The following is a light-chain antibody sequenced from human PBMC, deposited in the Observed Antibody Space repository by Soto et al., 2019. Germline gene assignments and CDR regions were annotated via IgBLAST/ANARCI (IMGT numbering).Light chain of an antibody. V-gene: IGLV2-14*01. CDR2: EVN. CDR3: SPATNTDTLVV. J-gene: IGLJ2*01. Sequence: QSALTQPASVSGSPGQSITISCTGTSSDVGAYNYVSWYQQDPGKAPKLMIYEVNNRPSGSSNRFSGSKSGNTASLTISGLQPEDEATYFCSPATNTDTLVVFGGGTKVTVL. CDR1: SSDVGAYNY.